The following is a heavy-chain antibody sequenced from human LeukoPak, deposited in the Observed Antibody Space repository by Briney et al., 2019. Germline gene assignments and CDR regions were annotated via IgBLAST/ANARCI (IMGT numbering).Heavy chain of an antibody. V-gene: IGHV3-23*01. CDR3: VRVPLHPTISHFDL. D-gene: IGHD1-14*01. CDR1: GFSFSSFA. Sequence: PGESLRLSCAASGFSFSSFAMDWVRQAPGQGLEWVSTISSSGGSTYYADSVKGRFTISRDNSKNTLYLQMNSLSSEDTAVYYCVRVPLHPTISHFDLWGQGTLVTVSS. CDR2: ISSSGGST. J-gene: IGHJ4*02.